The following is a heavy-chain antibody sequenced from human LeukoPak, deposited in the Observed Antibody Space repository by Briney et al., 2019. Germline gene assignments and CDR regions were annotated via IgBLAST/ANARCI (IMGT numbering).Heavy chain of an antibody. CDR2: IYPRDGGT. J-gene: IGHJ5*02. D-gene: IGHD6-19*01. CDR1: GYTFTNNY. CDR3: ARDPQTIAVAGNWFDP. Sequence: ASVKVSCKASGYTFTNNYLHWVRQAPGQGLEWMGMIYPRDGGTSYAQNFQGRVTVTRDTSTTTVHMELSSLRSEDTAVYYCARDPQTIAVAGNWFDPWGQGTLVTVSS. V-gene: IGHV1-46*01.